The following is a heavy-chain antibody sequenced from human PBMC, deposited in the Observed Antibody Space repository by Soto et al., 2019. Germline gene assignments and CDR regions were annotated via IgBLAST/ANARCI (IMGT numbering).Heavy chain of an antibody. D-gene: IGHD3-16*02. CDR3: TTLFEY. J-gene: IGHJ4*02. CDR1: GFTFTNYW. V-gene: IGHV3-74*01. CDR2: IDGVGTGT. Sequence: EVQLVQSGGGSVQPGGSLRLSCAASGFTFTNYWMHWVRQVPGKGLVWVSRIDGVGTGTSYSDSVRGRFTISRDNAENTLYLQMNSMSAEDTALYDCTTLFEYWGQGTLVIVSS.